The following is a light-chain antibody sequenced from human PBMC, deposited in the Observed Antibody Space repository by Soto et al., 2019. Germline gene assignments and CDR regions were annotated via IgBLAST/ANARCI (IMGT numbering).Light chain of an antibody. V-gene: IGKV3-15*01. CDR3: QHYNNWPPVRT. CDR1: QSVSSN. J-gene: IGKJ1*01. CDR2: GAS. Sequence: EIVMTQSPVTLSVSPGERATLSSRASQSVSSNLAWYQQKRGQAPRLLIYGASSRATGIPARFSGSGSGTEFTHTISSLQSKDFAVYYWQHYNNWPPVRTFGRGIKGQMK.